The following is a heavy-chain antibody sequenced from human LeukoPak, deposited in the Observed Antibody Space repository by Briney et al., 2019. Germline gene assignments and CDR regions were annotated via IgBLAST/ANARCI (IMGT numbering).Heavy chain of an antibody. Sequence: ASVTVSYTASGYTFTCYYLNWVRQAPGQGGEGMGWISPNSGGTNYAQKFQGRVTMTRDTSISTAYMELSRLRSDDTAVYYCARVNGVVPAATYFDYWGQGTLVTVSS. J-gene: IGHJ4*02. CDR2: ISPNSGGT. CDR3: ARVNGVVPAATYFDY. V-gene: IGHV1-2*02. CDR1: GYTFTCYY. D-gene: IGHD2-2*01.